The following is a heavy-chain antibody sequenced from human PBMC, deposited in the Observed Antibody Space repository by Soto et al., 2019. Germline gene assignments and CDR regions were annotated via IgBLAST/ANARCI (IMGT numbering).Heavy chain of an antibody. CDR2: ISFAGNNK. CDR3: ARDRRKALVVVAATGGFDY. D-gene: IGHD2-15*01. J-gene: IGHJ4*02. CDR1: GFTFSSYS. V-gene: IGHV3-30*04. Sequence: PGGSLRLSCAVSGFTFSSYSMHWVRQDPDMGLEWVAFISFAGNNKYYADSVKGRFTISRDNSNNMVYLEMNSLRPDDTAVYYCARDRRKALVVVAATGGFDYWGQGTPVTVSS.